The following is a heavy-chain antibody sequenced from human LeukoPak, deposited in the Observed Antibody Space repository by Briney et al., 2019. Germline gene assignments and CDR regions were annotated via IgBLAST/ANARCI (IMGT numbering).Heavy chain of an antibody. D-gene: IGHD5-24*01. CDR2: ISSSNSNI. V-gene: IGHV3-48*04. CDR3: ARDWAEMAADY. J-gene: IGHJ4*02. CDR1: GFTFSSYA. Sequence: PGGFLRLSCAASGFTFSSYAMHWVRQAPGKGLEWVSYISSSNSNIYYADSVKGRFTISRDTARNSLHLQMNSLRAEDTAVYYCARDWAEMAADYWGQGTLVTVSS.